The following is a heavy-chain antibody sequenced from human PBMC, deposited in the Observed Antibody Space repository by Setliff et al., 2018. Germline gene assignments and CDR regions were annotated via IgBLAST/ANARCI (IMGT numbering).Heavy chain of an antibody. CDR1: GYTFTSYN. Sequence: GASVKVSCKASGYTFTSYNINWVRQATGQGLEWMGGIIPIFGTANYAQKFQGRVTITTDESTSTAYMELSSLRSEDTAVYYCARGRSLLWFGELSRPYYFDYWGQGTLVTVSS. J-gene: IGHJ4*02. D-gene: IGHD3-10*01. V-gene: IGHV1-69*05. CDR3: ARGRSLLWFGELSRPYYFDY. CDR2: IIPIFGTA.